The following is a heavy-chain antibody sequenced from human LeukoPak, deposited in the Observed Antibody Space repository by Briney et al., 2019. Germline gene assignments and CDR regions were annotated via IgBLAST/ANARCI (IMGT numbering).Heavy chain of an antibody. CDR3: AKDQGGGGSYPPDAFDI. Sequence: PGGSLRLSCAASGFSFSSYWMHWVRQAPGKGLEWVSAISGSGDSTYYADSVKGRFTISRDNSKNTLYLQMNSLRAEDTAVYYCAKDQGGGGSYPPDAFDIWGQGTMVTVS. CDR1: GFSFSSYW. D-gene: IGHD1-26*01. CDR2: ISGSGDST. V-gene: IGHV3-23*01. J-gene: IGHJ3*02.